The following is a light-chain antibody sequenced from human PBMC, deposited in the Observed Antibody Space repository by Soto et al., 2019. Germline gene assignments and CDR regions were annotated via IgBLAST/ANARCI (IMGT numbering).Light chain of an antibody. V-gene: IGKV3-20*01. J-gene: IGKJ4*01. CDR1: QSFHTNY. CDR2: GAS. Sequence: EIVLTQSPGTLSLSPGERATLSCRASQSFHTNYLAWYQQRPGQAPRLLIYGASNRASGIPERFSGSGSGTDFTLTISSLQSEDVGVYYCQQYDNWPPKTFGGGTKVEVK. CDR3: QQYDNWPPKT.